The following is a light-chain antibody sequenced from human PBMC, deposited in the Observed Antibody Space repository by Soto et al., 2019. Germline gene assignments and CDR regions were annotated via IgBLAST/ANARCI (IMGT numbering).Light chain of an antibody. Sequence: DVVMTQSPLSLSVTLGQPASISCRSSQSLVYSDGNTYLNWFQQRPGQSPRRLIYKVSNWDSGVPDRFIGSGSATDFTLTISRVEAEDVRVYYCMQGTHCLLFTSGPGTKVDIK. J-gene: IGKJ3*01. CDR2: KVS. CDR1: QSLVYSDGNTY. CDR3: MQGTHCLLFT. V-gene: IGKV2D-30*01.